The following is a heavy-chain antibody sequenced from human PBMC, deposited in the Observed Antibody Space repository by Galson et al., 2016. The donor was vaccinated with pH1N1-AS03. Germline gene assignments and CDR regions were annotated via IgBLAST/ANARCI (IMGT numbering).Heavy chain of an antibody. CDR2: IYLDDSDT. CDR1: GYSFTNYW. CDR3: ARLTLSSGWPCDY. V-gene: IGHV5-51*01. D-gene: IGHD6-19*01. Sequence: QSGAEVKKPGESLKISCQGSGYSFTNYWIGWVRQMPGKGLEWMGIIYLDDSDTSYSSSFQGQVTISADKSISTAYLQWSSPEASDTAMYYCARLTLSSGWPCDYWGQGTLVTVSS. J-gene: IGHJ4*01.